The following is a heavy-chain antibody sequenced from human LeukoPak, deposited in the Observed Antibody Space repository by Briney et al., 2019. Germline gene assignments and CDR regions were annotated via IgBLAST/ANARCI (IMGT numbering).Heavy chain of an antibody. CDR2: IYYSGST. V-gene: IGHV4-31*03. CDR3: ARDNDYGGNSIDY. D-gene: IGHD4-23*01. Sequence: SETLSLTCTVSGGSISSGGYYWSWIRQHPGKGLEWIGYIYYSGSTYYNPSLKSRVTISVDTSKSQFSLKLSSVTAADTAVYYCARDNDYGGNSIDYWGQGTLVTVSS. CDR1: GGSISSGGYY. J-gene: IGHJ4*02.